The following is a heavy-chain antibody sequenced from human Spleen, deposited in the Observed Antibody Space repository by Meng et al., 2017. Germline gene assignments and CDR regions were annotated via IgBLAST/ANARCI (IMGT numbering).Heavy chain of an antibody. J-gene: IGHJ3*02. CDR2: IESQADGGTT. CDR3: ARDSTDAFDI. D-gene: IGHD2-2*01. Sequence: GESLKISCTASGFTFSNAWMNWVRQAPGEGLEWVGHIESQADGGTTDYAAPVKGRFTISRDDSKNTLYLQMNSLKTEDTAVYYCARDSTDAFDIWGQGTMVTVSS. CDR1: GFTFSNAW. V-gene: IGHV3-15*04.